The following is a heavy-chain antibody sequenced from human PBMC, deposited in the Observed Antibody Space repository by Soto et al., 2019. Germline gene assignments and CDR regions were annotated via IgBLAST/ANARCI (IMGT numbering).Heavy chain of an antibody. CDR3: ARESEDLTSNFDY. Sequence: GALRLSCAASGFTFTRYSMNWVRQAPGKGLEWVSSISSTTNYIYYADSMKGRFTVSRDNAKNSVYLEMNSLSAEDTAVYYCARESEDLTSNFDYWGQGTRVTVSS. J-gene: IGHJ4*02. CDR1: GFTFTRYS. CDR2: ISSTTNYI. V-gene: IGHV3-21*01.